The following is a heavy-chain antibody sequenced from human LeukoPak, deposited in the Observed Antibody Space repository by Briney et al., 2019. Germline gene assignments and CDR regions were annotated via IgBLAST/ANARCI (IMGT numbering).Heavy chain of an antibody. J-gene: IGHJ4*02. CDR2: INPNSGGT. CDR1: GYTFTGYY. V-gene: IGHV1-2*02. Sequence: GASVKVSCKASGYTFTGYYMHWVRQAPGQGLEWMGWINPNSGGTNYAQKFQGRVTMTRNTSISTAYMELSSLRSEDTAVYYCARGNSRRLGYCSGGSCYSAFDYWGQGTLVTVSS. CDR3: ARGNSRRLGYCSGGSCYSAFDY. D-gene: IGHD2-15*01.